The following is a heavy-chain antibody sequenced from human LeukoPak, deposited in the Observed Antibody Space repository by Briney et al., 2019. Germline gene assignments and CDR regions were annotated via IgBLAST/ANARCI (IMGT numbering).Heavy chain of an antibody. V-gene: IGHV4-34*01. CDR2: INHSGST. J-gene: IGHJ3*02. CDR1: GGSFSGYY. Sequence: KPSETLSLTCAVYGGSFSGYYWSWIRQPPGKGLEWIGEINHSGSTNYNPSLKSRVTISVDTSKNQFSLKLSSVTAADTAVYYCARWEPPNAFDIWGQGTMVTVSS. D-gene: IGHD1-26*01. CDR3: ARWEPPNAFDI.